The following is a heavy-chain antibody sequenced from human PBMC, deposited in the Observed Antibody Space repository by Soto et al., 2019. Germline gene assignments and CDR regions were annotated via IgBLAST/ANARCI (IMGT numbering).Heavy chain of an antibody. D-gene: IGHD3-22*01. CDR2: VSSTGST. Sequence: PSETLSLTCTVSGGSISSSSYYWGWIRQPPGKGLEWVGYVSSTGSTNYNPSLKSRVTLSLDTSTNEVSLSLTSVTAADAAVYFCARFSPPRKSYDSNPGWFDPWGQGIMVTVSS. V-gene: IGHV4-61*05. J-gene: IGHJ5*02. CDR1: GGSISSSSYY. CDR3: ARFSPPRKSYDSNPGWFDP.